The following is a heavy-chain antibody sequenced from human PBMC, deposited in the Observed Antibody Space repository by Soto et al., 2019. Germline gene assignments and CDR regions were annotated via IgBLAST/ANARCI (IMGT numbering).Heavy chain of an antibody. CDR2: IYYSGST. CDR3: AKSSHHYYDFWSGYGAAFDT. CDR1: GGSISSGGYY. V-gene: IGHV4-31*03. D-gene: IGHD3-3*01. Sequence: SETLSLTCTVSGGSISSGGYYWSWIRQHPGKGLEWIGYIYYSGSTYYNPSLKSRVTISVDTSKNQFSLKLSSVTAADTAVYYCAKSSHHYYDFWSGYGAAFDTLGQGNLVTVYS. J-gene: IGHJ5*02.